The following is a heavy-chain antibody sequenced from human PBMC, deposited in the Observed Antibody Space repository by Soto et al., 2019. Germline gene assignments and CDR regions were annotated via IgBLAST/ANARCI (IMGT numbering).Heavy chain of an antibody. CDR3: ARGGLRKMAGTSANWFDP. Sequence: ASVKVSCKASGYTFTSYYMHWVRQAPGQGLEWMGIINPSGGSTSYAQKFQGRVTMTRDTSTSTVYMELSSLRSEDTAVYYCARGGLRKMAGTSANWFDPWGQGTLVTVS. J-gene: IGHJ5*02. V-gene: IGHV1-46*01. CDR2: INPSGGST. D-gene: IGHD6-19*01. CDR1: GYTFTSYY.